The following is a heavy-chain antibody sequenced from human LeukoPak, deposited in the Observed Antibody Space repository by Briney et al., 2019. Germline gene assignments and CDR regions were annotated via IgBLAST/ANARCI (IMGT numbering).Heavy chain of an antibody. CDR2: ISSSGGTI. D-gene: IGHD3-22*01. Sequence: SCKASGYTFSDYYMSWIRQAPGKGLEWLSFISSSGGTIYSADSVKGRFTISRDNAKNSLYLQMNSLRAEDTAVYYCARLLKFEESGYRPSDRWGQGTLVTVSS. CDR1: GYTFSDYY. V-gene: IGHV3-11*04. CDR3: ARLLKFEESGYRPSDR. J-gene: IGHJ5*02.